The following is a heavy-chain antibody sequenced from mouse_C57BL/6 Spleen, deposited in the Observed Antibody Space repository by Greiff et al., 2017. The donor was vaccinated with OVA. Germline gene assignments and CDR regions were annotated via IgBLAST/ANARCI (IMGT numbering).Heavy chain of an antibody. CDR2: IYPRSGNT. J-gene: IGHJ4*01. D-gene: IGHD1-1*01. V-gene: IGHV1-81*01. CDR3: ARSAFTTVVATNYAMDY. Sequence: QVQLKESGAELARPGASVKLSCKASGYTFTSYGISWVKQRTGQGLEWIGEIYPRSGNTYYSEKFKGKATLTADKSSSTAYMELRSLTSEDSAVYFCARSAFTTVVATNYAMDYWGQGTSVTVSS. CDR1: GYTFTSYG.